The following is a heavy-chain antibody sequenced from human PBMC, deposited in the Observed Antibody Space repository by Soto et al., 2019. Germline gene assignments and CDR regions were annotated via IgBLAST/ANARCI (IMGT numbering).Heavy chain of an antibody. CDR1: GFTFSSHS. V-gene: IGHV3-30*04. CDR2: IAFDGSYK. D-gene: IGHD6-19*01. J-gene: IGHJ4*02. CDR3: ARGAGIIVAGTYFEY. Sequence: QVQLVESGGGVAQPGRSLRLSCAASGFTFSSHSMHWVRQAPGKGLEWVAVIAFDGSYKYYADSVKGRFTISRDNSKNTLYLQMNSLRAEDTAVYYCARGAGIIVAGTYFEYWGQGTLVTVSS.